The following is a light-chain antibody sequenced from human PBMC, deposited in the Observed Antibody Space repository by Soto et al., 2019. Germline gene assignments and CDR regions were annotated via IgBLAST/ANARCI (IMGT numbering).Light chain of an antibody. V-gene: IGLV2-14*01. CDR2: EVT. Sequence: QSALTQPASGSGSPVLSITISCTGSRSDVGAYNYVSWYQQHPGKAPRLMIYEVTNRPSGVSNRFSGSKSGNTASLTISGLRAEDEADYYCSSYTSGSTLVVFGGGTQLTVL. J-gene: IGLJ2*01. CDR1: RSDVGAYNY. CDR3: SSYTSGSTLVV.